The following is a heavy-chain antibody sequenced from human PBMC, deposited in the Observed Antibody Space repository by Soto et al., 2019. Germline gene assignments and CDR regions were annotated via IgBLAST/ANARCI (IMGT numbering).Heavy chain of an antibody. Sequence: ASVKVSCKASGYTFTSYDINWVRQATGQGLEWMGWMNPNSGNTGYAQKFQGRVTMTRNTSISTAYMELSSLRSEDTAVYYCACGAYRKSWFDGWFDHWGQGTLVTVSS. J-gene: IGHJ5*02. CDR1: GYTFTSYD. V-gene: IGHV1-8*01. CDR3: ACGAYRKSWFDGWFDH. D-gene: IGHD6-13*01. CDR2: MNPNSGNT.